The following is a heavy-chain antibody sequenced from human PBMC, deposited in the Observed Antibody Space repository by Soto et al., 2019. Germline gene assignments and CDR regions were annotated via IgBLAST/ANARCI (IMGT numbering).Heavy chain of an antibody. Sequence: GGSLRLSCAASGFTFSSYGMHWVRQAPGKGLAWVAVISYDGSNKYYADSVKGRFTISRDNSKNTLYLQMNSLRAEDTAVYYCAKDLRDYGDYYCDYWGQGTLVTVSS. CDR3: AKDLRDYGDYYCDY. D-gene: IGHD4-17*01. V-gene: IGHV3-30*18. CDR2: ISYDGSNK. CDR1: GFTFSSYG. J-gene: IGHJ4*02.